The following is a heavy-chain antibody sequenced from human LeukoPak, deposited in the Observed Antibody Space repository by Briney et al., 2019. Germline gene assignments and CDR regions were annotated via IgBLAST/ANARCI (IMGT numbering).Heavy chain of an antibody. CDR1: GFTVSNNC. CDR3: VRDQDWAFDY. J-gene: IGHJ4*02. CDR2: INTKSRSM. V-gene: IGHV3-48*01. Sequence: GGSLRLSCAAAGFTVSNNCVTWVRQAPGKGLEWLSFINTKSRSMYYADSVKGRFTTSRDNAKNSLYLQMNSLRAEDTALYYCVRDQDWAFDYWGQGTLVTVPS. D-gene: IGHD3/OR15-3a*01.